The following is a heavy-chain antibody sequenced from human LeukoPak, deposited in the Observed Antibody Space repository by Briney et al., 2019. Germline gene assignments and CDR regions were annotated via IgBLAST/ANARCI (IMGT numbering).Heavy chain of an antibody. V-gene: IGHV3-30*18. CDR3: AKGIDFWSGLGA. J-gene: IGHJ5*02. D-gene: IGHD3-3*01. CDR1: GFTFSSYG. CDR2: IWYGGSNK. Sequence: GRSLRLSCAASGFTFSSYGMHWVRQAPGKGLEWVAVIWYGGSNKYYADSVKGRFTISRDNSKNTLYLQMNSLRAEDTAVYYCAKGIDFWSGLGAWGQGTLVTVSS.